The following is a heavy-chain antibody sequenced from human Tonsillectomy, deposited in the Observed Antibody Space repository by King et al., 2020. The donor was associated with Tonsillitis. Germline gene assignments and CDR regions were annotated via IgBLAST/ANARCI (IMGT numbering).Heavy chain of an antibody. CDR2: IIPIFGTA. V-gene: IGHV1-69*12. J-gene: IGHJ6*02. CDR1: GGTFSSYA. D-gene: IGHD3-22*01. CDR3: AVSYYYDSSGFGYYYYGMDV. Sequence: QLVQSGAEVKKPGSSVKVSCKASGGTFSSYAISWVRQAPGHGLEWMGGIIPIFGTANYAQKFQGRVTITADESTSTAYMELSSLRSEDTAVYYCAVSYYYDSSGFGYYYYGMDVWGQGTTVTVSS.